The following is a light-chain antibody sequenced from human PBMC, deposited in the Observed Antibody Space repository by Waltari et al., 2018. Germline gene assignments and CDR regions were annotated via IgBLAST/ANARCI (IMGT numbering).Light chain of an antibody. CDR2: DDS. CDR1: SSNIGNNA. V-gene: IGLV1-36*01. CDR3: ATWDDSLNGGV. J-gene: IGLJ3*02. Sequence: QSVLTRPPSVSEAPRQRVTISCSGSSSNIGNNAVHWYQQLPGKAPRLLIYDDSLLPSGVSDRFSGSKSGTSASLAISGLQSEDEALYYCATWDDSLNGGVFGGGTKLTVL.